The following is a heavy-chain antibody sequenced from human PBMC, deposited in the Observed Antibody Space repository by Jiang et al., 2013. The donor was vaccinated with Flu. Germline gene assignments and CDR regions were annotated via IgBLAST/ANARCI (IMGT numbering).Heavy chain of an antibody. V-gene: IGHV3-21*01. D-gene: IGHD3-22*01. J-gene: IGHJ3*02. CDR1: GFTFSSYN. CDR2: ISSSSSYK. Sequence: VQLLESGGGLVKPGGSLRLSCAASGFTFSSYNINWVRQAPGKGLEWVSSISSSSSYKYYADSVKGRFTISRDNAKNSLYLQMNSLRAEDTAVYYCARDRSSEYYYDGRGYDSLAFDIWGQGTMVTVSS. CDR3: ARDRSSEYYYDGRGYDSLAFDI.